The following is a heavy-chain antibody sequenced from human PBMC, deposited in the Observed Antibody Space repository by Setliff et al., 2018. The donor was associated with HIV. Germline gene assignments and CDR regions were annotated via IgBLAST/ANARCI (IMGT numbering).Heavy chain of an antibody. Sequence: PSQTLSLTCVISGDSVSSDSAAWNWIRQSPSRGLEWLARTYYRSKWYTDYAVSVKSRITINPDTSRNQFSLQLSSVIPDDSAVYFCARGGITAYYFDHWAQGTLVTVS. CDR3: ARGGITAYYFDH. J-gene: IGHJ4*02. D-gene: IGHD5-18*01. V-gene: IGHV6-1*01. CDR1: GDSVSSDSAA. CDR2: TYYRSKWYT.